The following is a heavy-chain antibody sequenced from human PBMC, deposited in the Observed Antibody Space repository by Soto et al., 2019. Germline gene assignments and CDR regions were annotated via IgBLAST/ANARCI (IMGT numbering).Heavy chain of an antibody. D-gene: IGHD3-22*01. CDR3: AKREYYDSSGYYDY. J-gene: IGHJ4*02. CDR2: ISGSGITT. CDR1: GFTFTNYA. V-gene: IGHV3-23*01. Sequence: EVQLLESGGTLVQPGGSLRLSCAASGFTFTNYAMGWVRQAPGKGLEWVSAISGSGITTYYSDSVKGRFTISRDNSKNTLYLQMNSLRAEDTAVYYCAKREYYDSSGYYDYWGQGTLVTVSS.